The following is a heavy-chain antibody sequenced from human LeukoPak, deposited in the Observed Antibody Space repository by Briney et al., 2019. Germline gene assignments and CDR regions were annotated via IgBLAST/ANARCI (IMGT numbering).Heavy chain of an antibody. CDR1: GGSISSYY. CDR2: IYYSGST. Sequence: PSETLSLTCTVSGGSISSYYWSWIRQPPGKGLEWIGYIYYSGSTNYNPSLKSRVTISVDTSKNQFSLKLSSVTAADTAVYYCARGSGSYPYYYYGMDVWAKGPRSPSP. D-gene: IGHD3-10*01. V-gene: IGHV4-59*01. CDR3: ARGSGSYPYYYYGMDV. J-gene: IGHJ6*02.